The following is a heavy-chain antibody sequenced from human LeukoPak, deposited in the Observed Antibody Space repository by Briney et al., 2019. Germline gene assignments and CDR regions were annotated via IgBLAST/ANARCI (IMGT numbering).Heavy chain of an antibody. CDR2: IYSGGST. CDR3: ARDRGGGGTFDAFDI. D-gene: IGHD1-26*01. V-gene: IGHV3-53*01. CDR1: GFTVSSNY. J-gene: IGHJ3*02. Sequence: GSLRLSCAASGFTVSSNYMSWVRQAPGKGLEWVSVIYSGGSTYYADSVKGRFTISRDNSKNTLYLQMNSLRAEDTAVYYCARDRGGGGTFDAFDIWGQGTMVTVSP.